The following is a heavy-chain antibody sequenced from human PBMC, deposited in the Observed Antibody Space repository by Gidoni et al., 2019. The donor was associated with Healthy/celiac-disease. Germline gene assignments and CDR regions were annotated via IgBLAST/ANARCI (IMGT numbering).Heavy chain of an antibody. J-gene: IGHJ4*02. V-gene: IGHV4-59*01. D-gene: IGHD3-16*02. Sequence: QVQLQESGPGLVKPSETLSLTCTVSGGSISSYYWSWLRPPPGKGLEWSGYSYDSGSTNYNPSLKSRVTILVDTSKNQFFLKLSSVTAADTAVYYCARGVDYDYVWGSYRYTDWGQGTLVTVSS. CDR2: SYDSGST. CDR1: GGSISSYY. CDR3: ARGVDYDYVWGSYRYTD.